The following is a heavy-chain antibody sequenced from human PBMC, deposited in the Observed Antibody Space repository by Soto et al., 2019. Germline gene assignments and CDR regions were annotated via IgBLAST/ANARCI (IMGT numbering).Heavy chain of an antibody. J-gene: IGHJ6*02. CDR3: ATDRIYYGMDV. CDR1: GGSVSSGSYY. V-gene: IGHV4-61*01. Sequence: SETLSLTCTVSGGSVSSGSYYWSWIRQPPGKGLEWIGYIYYSGSTNYNPSLKSRVTISVDTSKNQFSLKLSSVTAADTAVYYCATDRIYYGMDVWGQGTTVTVSS. CDR2: IYYSGST.